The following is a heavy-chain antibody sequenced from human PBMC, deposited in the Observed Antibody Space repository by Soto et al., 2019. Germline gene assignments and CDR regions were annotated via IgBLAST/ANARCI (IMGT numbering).Heavy chain of an antibody. CDR1: GYTFTSYA. CDR3: AREGGPLGDSSGYYFHSHYYYYGMDV. Sequence: QVQLVQSGAEVKKPGASVKVSCKASGYTFTSYAMHWVRQAPGQRLEWMGWINAGNGNTKYSQKFQGRVTITRETSASTAYMELSSLRSEDTAVYYCAREGGPLGDSSGYYFHSHYYYYGMDVWGQGTTVTVSS. D-gene: IGHD3-22*01. CDR2: INAGNGNT. J-gene: IGHJ6*02. V-gene: IGHV1-3*01.